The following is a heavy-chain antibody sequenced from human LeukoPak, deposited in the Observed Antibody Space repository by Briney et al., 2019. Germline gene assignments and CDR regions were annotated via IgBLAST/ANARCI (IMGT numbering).Heavy chain of an antibody. J-gene: IGHJ6*03. D-gene: IGHD1-26*01. Sequence: VQPGRSMRLSCAASGFTFSNHAMSWVRQAPGKGLEWVSGISSSGSSTFFADHVKGRFTISRDNAKNSLYLQINTLHAEDTAVYYCARRSPGSSSLFFYYMDVWGKGTTVTVSS. CDR3: ARRSPGSSSLFFYYMDV. CDR2: ISSSGSST. CDR1: GFTFSNHA. V-gene: IGHV3-23*01.